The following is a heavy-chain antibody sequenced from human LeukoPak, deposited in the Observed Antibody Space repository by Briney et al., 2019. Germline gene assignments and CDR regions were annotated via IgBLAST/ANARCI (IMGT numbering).Heavy chain of an antibody. CDR3: ARGPLASPWGWGSSWTYFDY. D-gene: IGHD6-13*01. CDR2: IIPMFGTA. V-gene: IGHV1-69*06. J-gene: IGHJ4*02. CDR1: GGTFSSYA. Sequence: ASVKVSCKASGGTFSSYAISWVRQAPGQGLEWMGGIIPMFGTANYAQKFQGRVTITADKSTSTAYMELSSLRSEDTAVYYCARGPLASPWGWGSSWTYFDYWGQGTLVTVSS.